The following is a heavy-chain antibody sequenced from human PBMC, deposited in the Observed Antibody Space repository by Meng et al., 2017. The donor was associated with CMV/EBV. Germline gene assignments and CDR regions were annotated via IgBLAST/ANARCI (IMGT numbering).Heavy chain of an antibody. V-gene: IGHV3-21*01. Sequence: GGSLRLSCAASGFTFSSYSMNWVRQAPGKGLEWVSSISSSSSYIYYADSVKGRFTISRDNAKKSLYLQMNSLRAEDTAVYYCAGPQPAYYDSSAPKSWGQGTLVTVSS. J-gene: IGHJ5*02. CDR2: ISSSSSYI. CDR1: GFTFSSYS. CDR3: AGPQPAYYDSSAPKS. D-gene: IGHD3-22*01.